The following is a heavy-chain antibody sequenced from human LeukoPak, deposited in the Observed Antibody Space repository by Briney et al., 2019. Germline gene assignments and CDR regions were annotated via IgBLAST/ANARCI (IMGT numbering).Heavy chain of an antibody. D-gene: IGHD2-2*01. CDR1: GGSISSYY. V-gene: IGHV4-4*07. CDR3: ASRTFYCSSTSCYDAFAI. Sequence: ASETLSLTCAVSGGSISSYYWSWIRQPAGKGLEWIGRIYTSGSTNYNPSLKSRVTISVDKSKNQFSLKLSSVTAADTAVYYCASRTFYCSSTSCYDAFAICGQGTMVTVSS. J-gene: IGHJ3*02. CDR2: IYTSGST.